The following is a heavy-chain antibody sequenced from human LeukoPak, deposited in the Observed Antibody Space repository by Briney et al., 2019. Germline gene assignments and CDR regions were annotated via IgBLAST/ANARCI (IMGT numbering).Heavy chain of an antibody. CDR3: ARGSPDYYDSSGYEY. V-gene: IGHV4-34*01. J-gene: IGHJ4*02. CDR2: INHSGST. CDR1: GGSFSGYY. Sequence: SETLSLTCAVYGGSFSGYYWSWIRQPPGKGLEWSGEINHSGSTNYNPSLKSRVTISVDTSKNQFSLKLSSVTAADTAVYYCARGSPDYYDSSGYEYWGQGTLVTVSS. D-gene: IGHD3-22*01.